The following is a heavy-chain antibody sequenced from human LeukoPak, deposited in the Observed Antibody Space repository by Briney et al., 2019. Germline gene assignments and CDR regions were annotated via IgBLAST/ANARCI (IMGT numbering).Heavy chain of an antibody. D-gene: IGHD6-13*01. V-gene: IGHV3-9*01. CDR2: ISWNSGSI. CDR1: GFTFDDYA. CDR3: ARWGIAAAGWN. J-gene: IGHJ4*02. Sequence: GRSLRLSCAASGFTFDDYAMHWVRQAPGKGLEWVSGISWNSGSIGYADSVKGRFTISRDNAKNSLYLQMNSLRAEDTAVYYCARWGIAAAGWNWGQGTLVTVSS.